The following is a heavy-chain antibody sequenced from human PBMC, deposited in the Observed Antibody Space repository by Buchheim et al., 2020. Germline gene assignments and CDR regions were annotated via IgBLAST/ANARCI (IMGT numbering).Heavy chain of an antibody. CDR1: GFTFSSYW. V-gene: IGHV3-74*01. CDR3: ARDEVVATLFYYYYYGMDV. CDR2: INSDGSST. J-gene: IGHJ6*02. D-gene: IGHD5-12*01. Sequence: EVQLVESGGGLVQPGGSLRLSCAASGFTFSSYWMHWVRQAPGKGLVWVSRINSDGSSTSYADSVKGRFTISRDNAKNPLYLQMNSLRAEDTAVYYCARDEVVATLFYYYYYGMDVWGQGTT.